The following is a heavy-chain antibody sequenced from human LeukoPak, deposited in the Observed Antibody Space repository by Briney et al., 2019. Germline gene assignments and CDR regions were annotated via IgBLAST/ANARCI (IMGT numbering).Heavy chain of an antibody. Sequence: GGSLRLSCAASGFTFSNHGMNWVRQAPGKGLEWVSVIYSGGSTYYADSVKGRFTISRDNSKNTLYLQMNSLRAEDTALYYCASDAGSGSYYKWDFWGAFDIWGQGTMVTVSS. V-gene: IGHV3-66*01. CDR1: GFTFSNHG. CDR2: IYSGGST. J-gene: IGHJ3*02. CDR3: ASDAGSGSYYKWDFWGAFDI. D-gene: IGHD3-10*01.